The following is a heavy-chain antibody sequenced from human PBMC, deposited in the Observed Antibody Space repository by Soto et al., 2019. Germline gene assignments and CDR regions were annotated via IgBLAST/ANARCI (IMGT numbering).Heavy chain of an antibody. CDR2: INAGNGNT. J-gene: IGHJ6*02. V-gene: IGHV1-3*01. CDR3: ASSYYYDSSGYSSLYYYYGMDV. Sequence: QVQLVQSGAEVKKPGASVKVSCKASGYTFTSYAMHWVRQASGQRLGWMGWINAGNGNTKYSQMFQGRVTITRDTSASTAYMELSSLRSEDTAVYYCASSYYYDSSGYSSLYYYYGMDVWGQGTTVTVSS. CDR1: GYTFTSYA. D-gene: IGHD3-22*01.